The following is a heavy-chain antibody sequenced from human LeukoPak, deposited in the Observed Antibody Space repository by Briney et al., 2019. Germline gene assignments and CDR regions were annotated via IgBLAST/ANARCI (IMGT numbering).Heavy chain of an antibody. CDR1: GFTFNSYW. J-gene: IGHJ4*02. CDR3: AMGPVLDY. CDR2: IKKEGSEH. Sequence: GGSLRLSCAAAGFTFNSYWMRWVSQAPGKGREGVANIKKEGSEHYYVDSVEGRLTISRDNAKNSLYLQMNSLRAEDTAVYYCAMGPVLDYWGQGTLVTVSS. V-gene: IGHV3-7*01.